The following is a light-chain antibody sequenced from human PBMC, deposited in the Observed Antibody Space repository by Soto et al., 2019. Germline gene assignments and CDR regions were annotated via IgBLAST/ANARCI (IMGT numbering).Light chain of an antibody. CDR3: RSYASSSTLDVV. Sequence: QSALTQPASVSGSPGQSITISCTGTSSDVGGYNYVSWYQQHPGKAPKLMIYDVSNRPSGVSNRFSGSKSGNTASLTISGLQAEDEADYYCRSYASSSTLDVVFGGWTQLTVL. J-gene: IGLJ2*01. CDR1: SSDVGGYNY. V-gene: IGLV2-14*01. CDR2: DVS.